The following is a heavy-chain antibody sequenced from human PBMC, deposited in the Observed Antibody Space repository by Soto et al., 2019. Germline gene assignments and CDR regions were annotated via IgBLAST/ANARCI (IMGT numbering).Heavy chain of an antibody. CDR1: GFTFRNYW. Sequence: PGGSLRLSCAASGFTFRNYWMSWVRQAPGKGLEWVATIKQDGSEKDYVDSVKGRFTISRDNAKNSLDLQMNSLRAEDTAVYYCARGGNSMILVAAFDYWGQGALVTVSS. CDR3: ARGGNSMILVAAFDY. CDR2: IKQDGSEK. J-gene: IGHJ4*02. D-gene: IGHD3-22*01. V-gene: IGHV3-7*01.